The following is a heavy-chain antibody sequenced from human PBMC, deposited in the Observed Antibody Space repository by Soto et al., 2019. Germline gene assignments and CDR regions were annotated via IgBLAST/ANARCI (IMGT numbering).Heavy chain of an antibody. J-gene: IGHJ5*02. CDR2: IYYSGST. CDR1: GGSVSSGSYY. V-gene: IGHV4-61*01. CDR3: ARVRTYRSSSGPNWFDP. Sequence: SETLSLTCTVSGGSVSSGSYYWSWIRQPPGKGLEWIGYIYYSGSTNYNPSLKSRVTISVDTSKNQFSLKLSSVTAADTAVYYCARVRTYRSSSGPNWFDPWGQGTLVTVSS. D-gene: IGHD6-6*01.